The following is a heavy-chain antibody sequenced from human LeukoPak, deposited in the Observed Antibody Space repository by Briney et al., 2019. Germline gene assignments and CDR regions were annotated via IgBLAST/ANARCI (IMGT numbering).Heavy chain of an antibody. D-gene: IGHD3-22*01. J-gene: IGHJ3*02. Sequence: PGGSLRLSCAASGFTFSSYAMSWARQAPGKGLEWVSSISISGYTTYYADSVKGRCTISRDNLKNVLYLQMNSLKVEDTALYYCARGLFLSGYLDAFDIWGQGTVVTVSS. CDR1: GFTFSSYA. CDR3: ARGLFLSGYLDAFDI. CDR2: ISISGYTT. V-gene: IGHV3-23*01.